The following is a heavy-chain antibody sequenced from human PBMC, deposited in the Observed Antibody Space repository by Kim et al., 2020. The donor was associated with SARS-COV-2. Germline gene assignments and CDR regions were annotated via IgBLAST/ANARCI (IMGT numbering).Heavy chain of an antibody. Sequence: SETLSLTCTVSGGSISSYYWSWIRQPPGKGLEWIGYIYYSGSTNYNPSLKSRVTISVDTSKNQFSLKLSSVTAADTAVYYCARHVYGSGSYYPDHFDYWVQGTLVTVSS. CDR2: IYYSGST. J-gene: IGHJ4*02. V-gene: IGHV4-59*08. CDR1: GGSISSYY. D-gene: IGHD3-10*01. CDR3: ARHVYGSGSYYPDHFDY.